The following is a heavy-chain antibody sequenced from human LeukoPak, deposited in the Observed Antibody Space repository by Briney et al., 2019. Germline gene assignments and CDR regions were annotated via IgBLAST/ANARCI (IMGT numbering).Heavy chain of an antibody. J-gene: IGHJ4*02. D-gene: IGHD1-1*01. CDR1: GFTFSNYW. Sequence: PGGSLRLSCAASGFTFSNYWMSWVRQAPGKGLEWVANIKQDGSEKYYVDSVKGRFTISRDNAKNSVYLQMNNLRAEDTAVYYCAKSGLELDYWGQGTLVTVSS. CDR2: IKQDGSEK. V-gene: IGHV3-7*02. CDR3: AKSGLELDY.